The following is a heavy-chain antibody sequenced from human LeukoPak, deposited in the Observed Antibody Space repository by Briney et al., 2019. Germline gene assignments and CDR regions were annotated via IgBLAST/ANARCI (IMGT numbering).Heavy chain of an antibody. CDR2: IYPGDSDT. J-gene: IGHJ3*02. CDR3: ARPQDFGLTGMNAFDI. V-gene: IGHV5-51*01. CDR1: RYSFNTYW. Sequence: GQSLKISCKVSRYSFNTYWIGWIRQMPVKGLDWMGIIYPGDSDTKYSTSFQGQVTISADKSISTAYLQWSSLKSSDTAMYYCARPQDFGLTGMNAFDIWGQGTMVTVSS. D-gene: IGHD7-27*01.